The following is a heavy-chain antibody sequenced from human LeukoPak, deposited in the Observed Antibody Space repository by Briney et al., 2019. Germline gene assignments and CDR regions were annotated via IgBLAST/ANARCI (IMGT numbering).Heavy chain of an antibody. J-gene: IGHJ4*02. D-gene: IGHD3-16*01. V-gene: IGHV4-4*07. CDR1: SGPINSYY. CDR3: ARHGYTASHYFLDF. Sequence: PSETLSLTCTVTSGPINSYYWGCVRHPAGRALEWIGRIYTTGKTDYNPPLKSRLTMSVDTSKRQFSLNLTSVTAADKAIYFCARHGYTASHYFLDFWSQGKLVTVSS. CDR2: IYTTGKT.